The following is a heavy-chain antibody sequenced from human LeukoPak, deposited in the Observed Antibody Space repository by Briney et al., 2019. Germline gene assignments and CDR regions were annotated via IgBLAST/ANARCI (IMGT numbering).Heavy chain of an antibody. CDR2: ISDTGGKT. V-gene: IGHV3-23*01. CDR1: GITLSNYG. D-gene: IGHD3-22*01. J-gene: IGHJ4*02. CDR3: AKRGVVIRVILVGFHKEAYYFDS. Sequence: GGSLRLSCAVSGITLSNYGMTWVRQAPGKGLEWVAGISDTGGKTNYADSVKGRFTISRDNPKNTLYLQMNSLRAEDTAVYFCAKRGVVIRVILVGFHKEAYYFDSWGQGALVTVSS.